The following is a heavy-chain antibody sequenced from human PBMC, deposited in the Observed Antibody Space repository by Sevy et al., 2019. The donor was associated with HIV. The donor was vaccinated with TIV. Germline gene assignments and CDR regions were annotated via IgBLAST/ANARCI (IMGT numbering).Heavy chain of an antibody. V-gene: IGHV4-59*08. J-gene: IGHJ4*02. CDR3: ARLLYRSTIFGVVTTFDY. CDR2: IYYRGST. Sequence: SETLSLTCTVSGGSISSYYWSWIRQPPGKGLEWIGYIYYRGSTNYNPSLKSRVTISVDTSKNQFSLKLSSVTAADTAVYYCARLLYRSTIFGVVTTFDYWGQGTLVTVSS. D-gene: IGHD3-3*01. CDR1: GGSISSYY.